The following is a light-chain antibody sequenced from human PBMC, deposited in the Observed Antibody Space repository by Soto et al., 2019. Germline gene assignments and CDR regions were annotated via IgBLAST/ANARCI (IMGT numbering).Light chain of an antibody. Sequence: QSALTQPASVSGSPGQSITIPCTGASSDVGSYNLVSWYQQHPGKAPKLMIYEVSRRPSGISNRFSGSKSGNTASLTISGLQAEDEADYYCCSYAGSPTFAIFGGGTKHTVL. J-gene: IGLJ2*01. CDR1: SSDVGSYNL. V-gene: IGLV2-23*02. CDR2: EVS. CDR3: CSYAGSPTFAI.